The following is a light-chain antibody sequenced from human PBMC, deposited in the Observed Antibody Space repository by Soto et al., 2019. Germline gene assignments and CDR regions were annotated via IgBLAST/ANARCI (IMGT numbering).Light chain of an antibody. J-gene: IGLJ2*01. V-gene: IGLV2-11*01. CDR2: DVD. CDR1: RSDVGRYNY. Sequence: QSALTQPRSVSGSPGQSVTISCTGTRSDVGRYNYVSWYQQHPGKAPKLMIYDVDKRPSGLPGRFSGSKSGNTASLTISGLQAEDAADYCCCSDAGRYTGVFGGGTKLTVL. CDR3: CSDAGRYTGV.